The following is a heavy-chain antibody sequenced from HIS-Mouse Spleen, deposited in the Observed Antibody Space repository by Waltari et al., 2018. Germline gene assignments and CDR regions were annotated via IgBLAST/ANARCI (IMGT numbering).Heavy chain of an antibody. Sequence: QVQLVQSGAEVKKPGAPVKVSCKASGDTFPSYDTHWWRQAPGQGLEGMGWMNPNSGNTGYAQKFQGRVTMTRNTSISTAYMELSSLRSEDTAVYYCARGHDYSNYFDYWGQGTLVTVSS. J-gene: IGHJ4*02. CDR1: GDTFPSYD. D-gene: IGHD4-4*01. CDR2: MNPNSGNT. V-gene: IGHV1-8*01. CDR3: ARGHDYSNYFDY.